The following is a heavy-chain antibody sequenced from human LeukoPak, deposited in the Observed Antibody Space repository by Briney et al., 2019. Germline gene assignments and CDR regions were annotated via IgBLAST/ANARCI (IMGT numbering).Heavy chain of an antibody. CDR1: GFTVSSNY. V-gene: IGHV3-23*01. CDR3: AKNRNVQDLTNYYDNTGYFSY. Sequence: PGGSLRLSCAASGFTVSSNYMSGVRQAPGKGLEWVSDISGSGGSTYYADSVKGRFTISRDNSKNTLYLQMNSLRAEDTAVYYCAKNRNVQDLTNYYDNTGYFSYWXXXTLVTVSS. CDR2: ISGSGGST. D-gene: IGHD3-22*01. J-gene: IGHJ4*01.